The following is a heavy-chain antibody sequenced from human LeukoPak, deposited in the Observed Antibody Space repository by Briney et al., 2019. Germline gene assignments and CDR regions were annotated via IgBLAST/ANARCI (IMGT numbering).Heavy chain of an antibody. Sequence: ASVKVSCKASGYTFTSYDINWVRQATGQGLEWMGWTNPNSGNTGYAQKFQGRVSMTRDTSISTAYMELSSLRSEDTAVYYCARGPVEAVFGVSTEDWGQGTTVTVSS. CDR3: ARGPVEAVFGVSTED. V-gene: IGHV1-8*01. D-gene: IGHD3-10*02. CDR2: TNPNSGNT. CDR1: GYTFTSYD. J-gene: IGHJ6*02.